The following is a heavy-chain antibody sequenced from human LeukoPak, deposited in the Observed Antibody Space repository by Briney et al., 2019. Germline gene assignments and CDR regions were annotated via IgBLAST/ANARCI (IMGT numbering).Heavy chain of an antibody. CDR2: ISSSGSTI. CDR1: GFTFSDYY. J-gene: IGHJ4*02. D-gene: IGHD3-22*01. CDR3: ARTYHPLNYYDSSGNY. Sequence: GGSLRLSCAASGFTFSDYYTSWIREAPGKGLEWVLYISSSGSTIYYADSVKGRFTISRDNAKTSLYLQMNSLRAEDTAVYYCARTYHPLNYYDSSGNYWGQGTLVTVSS. V-gene: IGHV3-11*01.